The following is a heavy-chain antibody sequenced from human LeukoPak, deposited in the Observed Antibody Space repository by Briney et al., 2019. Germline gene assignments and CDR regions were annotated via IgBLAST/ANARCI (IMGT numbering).Heavy chain of an antibody. CDR1: GFTFSSYA. D-gene: IGHD5-18*01. V-gene: IGHV3-21*05. Sequence: GGSLRLSCAASGFTFSSYAMSWVRQAPGKGLEWVSYISSSSSYTNYADSVKGRFTISRDNAKNSLYLQMNSLRAEDTAVYYCAREIRGYSYGYFDYWGQGTLVTVSS. CDR2: ISSSSSYT. J-gene: IGHJ4*02. CDR3: AREIRGYSYGYFDY.